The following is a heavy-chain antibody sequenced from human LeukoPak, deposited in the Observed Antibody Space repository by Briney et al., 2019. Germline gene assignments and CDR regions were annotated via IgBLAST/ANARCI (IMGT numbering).Heavy chain of an antibody. D-gene: IGHD6-13*01. CDR2: INHSGST. V-gene: IGHV4-34*01. CDR3: ARGIAAAGPFDY. J-gene: IGHJ4*02. CDR1: GGSFSGYY. Sequence: SETLSLTCAVYGGSFSGYYWSWIRQPPGKGLEWIGEINHSGSTNHNPSLKSRVTISVDTSKNQFSLKLSSVTAADTAVYYCARGIAAAGPFDYWGQGTLVTVSS.